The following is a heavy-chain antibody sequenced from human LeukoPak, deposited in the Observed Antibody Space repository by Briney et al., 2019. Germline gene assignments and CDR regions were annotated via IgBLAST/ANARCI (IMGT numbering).Heavy chain of an antibody. J-gene: IGHJ4*02. CDR3: VRSRWLQLGYSDC. Sequence: GGSLRLSCAASGFTFSTYEMNWVRQAPGKGLEWVSYISGSGSTIYYADSVKGRFTISRDNANNSLYLQMNSLRAEDTAVYYCVRSRWLQLGYSDCWGQGILVTVSS. CDR2: ISGSGSTI. D-gene: IGHD5-24*01. V-gene: IGHV3-48*03. CDR1: GFTFSTYE.